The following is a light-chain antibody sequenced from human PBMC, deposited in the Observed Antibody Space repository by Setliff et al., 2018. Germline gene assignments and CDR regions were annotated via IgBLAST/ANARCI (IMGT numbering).Light chain of an antibody. J-gene: IGKJ1*01. CDR1: QSVNDF. V-gene: IGKV1-39*01. Sequence: DIQVTQSPASLSASVGDRVTITCQTSQSVNDFLNWYQQEPGKAPRLLIYAASALHDGVSSRFTGGGSGTEFPLTISDLQPDDFATYYCQQSHSVPRTFGQGTKVDIK. CDR2: AAS. CDR3: QQSHSVPRT.